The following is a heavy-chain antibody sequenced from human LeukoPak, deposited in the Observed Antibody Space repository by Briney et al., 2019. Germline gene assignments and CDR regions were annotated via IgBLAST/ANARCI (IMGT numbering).Heavy chain of an antibody. CDR3: TRGAGWLIDY. CDR1: GGSISSSNW. V-gene: IGHV4-4*02. Sequence: PSETLSLTCAVSGGSISSSNWWSWVRQPPGKGLEWIGEIYHSGSTNYNPSLKSRATISVDTSREQFSLKVNSVTAADTAVYYCTRGAGWLIDYWGQGTLVIVSS. D-gene: IGHD3-16*01. J-gene: IGHJ4*02. CDR2: IYHSGST.